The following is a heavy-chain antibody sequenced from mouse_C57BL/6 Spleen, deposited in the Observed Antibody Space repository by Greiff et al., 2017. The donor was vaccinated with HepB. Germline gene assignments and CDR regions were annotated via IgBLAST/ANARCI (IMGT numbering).Heavy chain of an antibody. D-gene: IGHD1-1*01. CDR3: ARIATVVAKGYYFDY. CDR1: GYTFTNYW. CDR2: IYPGGGYT. J-gene: IGHJ2*01. Sequence: VQLQQSGAELVRPGTSVKMSCKASGYTFTNYWIGWAKQRPGHGLEWIGDIYPGGGYTNYNEKFKGKATLTADKSSSTAYMQFSSLTSEDSAIYYGARIATVVAKGYYFDYWGQGTTLTVSS. V-gene: IGHV1-63*01.